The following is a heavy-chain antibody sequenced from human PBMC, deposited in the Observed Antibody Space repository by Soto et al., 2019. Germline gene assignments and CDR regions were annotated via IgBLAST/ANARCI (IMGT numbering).Heavy chain of an antibody. Sequence: SETLSLTCIVSGESISSSSYYWGWIRQPPGKGLEWIGSIYYSGRTYYNPSFKSRVTISIDTLKNQFSLKLSSVTATDTAVYYCARQWTTVVTQAYFDHWGQGALVTSPQ. D-gene: IGHD2-21*02. V-gene: IGHV4-39*01. J-gene: IGHJ4*02. CDR1: GESISSSSYY. CDR2: IYYSGRT. CDR3: ARQWTTVVTQAYFDH.